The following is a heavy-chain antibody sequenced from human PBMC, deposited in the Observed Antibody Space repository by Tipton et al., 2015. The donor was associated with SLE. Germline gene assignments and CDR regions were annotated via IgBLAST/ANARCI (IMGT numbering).Heavy chain of an antibody. CDR1: GGSISSYY. J-gene: IGHJ4*02. Sequence: LRLSCTVSGGSISSYYWSWIRQPPGKGLEWIGYIYYSGSTYYNPSLKSRVTISVDTSKNQFSLKLSSVTAADTAVYYCAKGSQRGYCSGGSCYPDYWGQGTLVTVSS. V-gene: IGHV4-59*01. CDR3: AKGSQRGYCSGGSCYPDY. CDR2: IYYSGST. D-gene: IGHD2-15*01.